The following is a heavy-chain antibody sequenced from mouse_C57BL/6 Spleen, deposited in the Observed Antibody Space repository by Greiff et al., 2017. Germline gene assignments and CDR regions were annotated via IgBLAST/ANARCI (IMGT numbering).Heavy chain of an antibody. Sequence: EVQLQQSGPELVKPGASVKISCKASGYTFTDYYMNWVKQSHGKSLEWIGDINPNNGGTSYNQKFKGKATLTVDKSSSTAYMELRSLTSEDSAVYYCARRGYGSSKWGFAYWGQGTLVTVSA. D-gene: IGHD1-1*01. CDR3: ARRGYGSSKWGFAY. CDR1: GYTFTDYY. CDR2: INPNNGGT. V-gene: IGHV1-26*01. J-gene: IGHJ3*01.